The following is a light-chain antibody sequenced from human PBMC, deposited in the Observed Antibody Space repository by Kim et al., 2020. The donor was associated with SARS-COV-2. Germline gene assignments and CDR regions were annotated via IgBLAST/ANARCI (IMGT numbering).Light chain of an antibody. CDR2: GKN. Sequence: ALGNTVRITCQGDSLRSYYATWYQQKPGQAPILVIYGKNNRPSGIPDRFSGSSSGNTASLTITGTQAGDEADYYCNSRDSNDNVVFGGGTKLTVL. CDR3: NSRDSNDNVV. J-gene: IGLJ2*01. V-gene: IGLV3-19*01. CDR1: SLRSYY.